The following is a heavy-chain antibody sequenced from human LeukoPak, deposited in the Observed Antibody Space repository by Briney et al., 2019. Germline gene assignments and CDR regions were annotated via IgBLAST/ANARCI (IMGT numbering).Heavy chain of an antibody. CDR3: ARGGYYGSGSYYWVRHYYYYYGMDV. Sequence: SETLSLTCTVSGGSISSSSYYWSWIRQPPGKGLEWIGEINHSGSTNYNPSLKSRVTISVDTSKNQFSLKLSSVTAADTAVYYCARGGYYGSGSYYWVRHYYYYYGMDVWGQGTTVTVSS. CDR1: GGSISSSSYY. D-gene: IGHD3-10*01. CDR2: INHSGST. V-gene: IGHV4-39*07. J-gene: IGHJ6*02.